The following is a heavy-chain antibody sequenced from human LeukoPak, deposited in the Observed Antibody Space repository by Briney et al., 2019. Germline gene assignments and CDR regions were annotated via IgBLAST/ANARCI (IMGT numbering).Heavy chain of an antibody. J-gene: IGHJ4*02. Sequence: GGSLRLSCAASGFTFSSYAMHRVRQAPGKGLEWVAVISYDGSNKYYADSVKGRFTISRDNSKNTLYLQMNSLRAEDTAVYYCARDSAAMVATATDYWGQGTLVTVSS. CDR2: ISYDGSNK. CDR3: ARDSAAMVATATDY. V-gene: IGHV3-30-3*01. CDR1: GFTFSSYA. D-gene: IGHD5-18*01.